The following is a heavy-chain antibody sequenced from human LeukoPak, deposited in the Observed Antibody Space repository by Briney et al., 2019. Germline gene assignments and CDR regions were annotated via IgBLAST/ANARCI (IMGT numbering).Heavy chain of an antibody. V-gene: IGHV3-53*01. CDR3: AKEASIIGTTYLYYYMDV. J-gene: IGHJ6*03. CDR1: EFTVSSNY. D-gene: IGHD1-7*01. Sequence: PGGSLRLSCAASEFTVSSNYMTWVRQAPGKGLEWVSVIYSVGSTYYADSVKGRFTISRDNYKNTLYLQMNSLRAEDTAVYCCAKEASIIGTTYLYYYMDVWGKGTTVTVSS. CDR2: IYSVGST.